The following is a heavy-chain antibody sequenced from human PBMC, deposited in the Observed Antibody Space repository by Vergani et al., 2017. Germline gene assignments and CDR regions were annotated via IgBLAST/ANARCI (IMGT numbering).Heavy chain of an antibody. Sequence: EVQLLESGGGLVQPGGSLRLSCAASGFTFSSYAMSWVRQAPGKGLEWVSAISGSGGSTYYADSVKGRFTISRDNSKNTLYLQMNSLRAEDTAVYYCARDXVHSSGWYPGRYYYGMDVWGQGTTVTFSS. CDR3: ARDXVHSSGWYPGRYYYGMDV. J-gene: IGHJ6*02. CDR2: ISGSGGST. V-gene: IGHV3-23*01. CDR1: GFTFSSYA. D-gene: IGHD6-19*01.